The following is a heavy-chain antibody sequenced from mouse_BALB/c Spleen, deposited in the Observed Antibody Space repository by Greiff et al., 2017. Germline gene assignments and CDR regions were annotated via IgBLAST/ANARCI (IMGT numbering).Heavy chain of an antibody. CDR1: GYSITSDYA. J-gene: IGHJ4*01. CDR2: ISYSGST. D-gene: IGHD1-1*01. CDR3: ARSYYGSSYYAMDY. V-gene: IGHV3-2*02. Sequence: EVKLQESGPGLVKPSQSLSLSCTVTGYSITSDYAWNWIRQFPGNKLEWMGYISYSGSTSYNPSLKSRITITRDTSKNQFFLQLNSVTTEDTATYYCARSYYGSSYYAMDYWGQGTSVTVSS.